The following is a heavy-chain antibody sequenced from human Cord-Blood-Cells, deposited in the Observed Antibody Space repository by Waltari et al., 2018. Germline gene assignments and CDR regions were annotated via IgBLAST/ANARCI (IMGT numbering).Heavy chain of an antibody. Sequence: QVQLQQWGAGLLKPSETLSLTCAVYGGSFSGYYWSWIRQPPGKGLEWIWEINHSGSTNYNPALKRRVTISVDTSKNQFSLKLSSVTAADTAVYYCARAVETGTKYYFDYWGQGTLVTVSS. CDR1: GGSFSGYY. D-gene: IGHD1-7*01. CDR2: INHSGST. J-gene: IGHJ4*02. V-gene: IGHV4-34*01. CDR3: ARAVETGTKYYFDY.